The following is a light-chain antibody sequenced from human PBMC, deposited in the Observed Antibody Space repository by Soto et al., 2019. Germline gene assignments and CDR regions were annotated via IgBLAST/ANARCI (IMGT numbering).Light chain of an antibody. Sequence: QSVLTQPPSVSGAPGQRVTISCTGSSSNIGANYDVHWYQHFPGTAPKLLIHGNNNRPSGVPDRFSGSKSGTSASLTITGLQAEDEAEDYCQSYDSRLSSFYVFGPGTKLTVL. J-gene: IGLJ1*01. CDR2: GNN. CDR3: QSYDSRLSSFYV. V-gene: IGLV1-40*01. CDR1: SSNIGANYD.